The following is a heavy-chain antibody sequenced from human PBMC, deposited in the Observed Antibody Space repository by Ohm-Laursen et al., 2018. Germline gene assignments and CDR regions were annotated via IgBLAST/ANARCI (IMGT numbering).Heavy chain of an antibody. CDR2: IYYSGST. D-gene: IGHD3-3*01. CDR1: GGSISSYY. V-gene: IGHV4-59*08. Sequence: SQTLSLTCTVSGGSISSYYWSWIRQPPGKGLEWIGYIYYSGSTNYNPTLTRRLTISVDTSKNQFSLKLSSVTDADTAVYYCARSTFWSGYGYYYYGMDVWGQGTTVTVSS. J-gene: IGHJ6*02. CDR3: ARSTFWSGYGYYYYGMDV.